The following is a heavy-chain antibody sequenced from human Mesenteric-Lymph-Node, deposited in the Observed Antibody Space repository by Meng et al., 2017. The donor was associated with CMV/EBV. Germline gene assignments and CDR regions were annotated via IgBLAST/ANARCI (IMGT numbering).Heavy chain of an antibody. CDR3: AKDHIVGPSSDAFDI. CDR2: ISGSGGST. CDR1: GFTFSSYW. D-gene: IGHD1-26*01. J-gene: IGHJ3*02. Sequence: GGSLRLSCAASGFTFSSYWMSWVRQAPGKGLEWVSAISGSGGSTYYADSVKGRFTISRDDSKNTLYLQMNSLRGEDTAVYYCAKDHIVGPSSDAFDIWGQGTMVTVSS. V-gene: IGHV3-23*01.